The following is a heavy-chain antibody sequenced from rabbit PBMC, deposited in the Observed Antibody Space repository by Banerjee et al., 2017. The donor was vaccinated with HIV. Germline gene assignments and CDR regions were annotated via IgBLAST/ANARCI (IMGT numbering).Heavy chain of an antibody. Sequence: SGYWICWVRQAPGKGLEWIASIYAGSSGTTEYASWAKGRFTISKTSSTTVTLQMTSLTVADTATYFCARDLAGVIGWNFNLWGPGTLVTVS. CDR1: SGYW. V-gene: IGHV1S45*01. CDR2: IYAGSSGTT. CDR3: ARDLAGVIGWNFNL. J-gene: IGHJ4*01. D-gene: IGHD4-1*01.